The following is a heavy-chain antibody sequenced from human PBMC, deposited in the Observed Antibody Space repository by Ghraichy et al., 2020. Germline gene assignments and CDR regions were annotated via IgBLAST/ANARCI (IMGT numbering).Heavy chain of an antibody. CDR3: ARMGAYKAPFWY. D-gene: IGHD3-16*01. CDR1: GTSIRSYF. J-gene: IGHJ4*02. V-gene: IGHV4-59*01. Sequence: SETLSLTCTVSGTSIRSYFWSWIRQAPGKGLEWIGDILYSGGPTYNPSLKSRVTISIDASNNQFSLNLSSVTASDTAVYYCARMGAYKAPFWYWSQGTLVVVSS. CDR2: ILYSGGP.